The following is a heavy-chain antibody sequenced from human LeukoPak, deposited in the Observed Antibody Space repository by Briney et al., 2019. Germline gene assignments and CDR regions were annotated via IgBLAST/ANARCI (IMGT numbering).Heavy chain of an antibody. CDR2: ISGSGGST. Sequence: QTGGSLRLSCAASGFTFSSYAMSWVRQAPGKGLEWVSAISGSGGSTYYADSVKGRFTISRDNSKNTLYLQMNSLRAEDTAVYYCAKGRTTVTRLDVDYWGQGTLVTVSS. CDR1: GFTFSSYA. CDR3: AKGRTTVTRLDVDY. V-gene: IGHV3-23*01. J-gene: IGHJ4*02. D-gene: IGHD4-17*01.